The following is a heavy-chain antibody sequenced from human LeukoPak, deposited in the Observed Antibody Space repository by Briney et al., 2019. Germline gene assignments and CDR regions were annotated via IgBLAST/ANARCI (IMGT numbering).Heavy chain of an antibody. D-gene: IGHD7-27*01. Sequence: ASVKVSCKASGYTFVSYDINWVRQATGQGPEWMGWMSPKSGNTGYAQKFQGRVTMTRDTSINTAYMELSGLISEDTAVYYCTRGPPNWGYGFWGQGTLVTVSS. J-gene: IGHJ4*02. CDR3: TRGPPNWGYGF. V-gene: IGHV1-8*01. CDR1: GYTFVSYD. CDR2: MSPKSGNT.